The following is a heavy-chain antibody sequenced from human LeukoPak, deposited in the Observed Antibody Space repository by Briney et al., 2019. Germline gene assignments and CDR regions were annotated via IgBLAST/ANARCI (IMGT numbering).Heavy chain of an antibody. V-gene: IGHV2-5*08. CDR2: VYWDDDK. J-gene: IGHJ5*02. D-gene: IGHD2-2*01. Sequence: TLSLTCTVSGGSVSSGSYYWSWIRQPPGKALEWLALVYWDDDKRYSPSLKSRLTITKDTSKNQVVLTMTNMDPVDTATYYCAHQYGTWFDPWGQGTLVTVSS. CDR1: GGSVSSGSYY. CDR3: AHQYGTWFDP.